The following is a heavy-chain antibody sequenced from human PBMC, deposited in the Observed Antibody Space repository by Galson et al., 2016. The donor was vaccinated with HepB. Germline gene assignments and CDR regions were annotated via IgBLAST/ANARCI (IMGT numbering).Heavy chain of an antibody. J-gene: IGHJ5*02. CDR3: ARLVFGVVIVYFDP. CDR1: GDSISDNYH. Sequence: SETLSLTCSVSGDSISDNYHWGRIRQSPGKGLHYIGSNTYSNPSLESRVTISVDTSKNQFSLTLRSVTAADTAVYYCARLVFGVVIVYFDPWGQGIPVTVSS. CDR2: NT. D-gene: IGHD3-3*01. V-gene: IGHV4-39*01.